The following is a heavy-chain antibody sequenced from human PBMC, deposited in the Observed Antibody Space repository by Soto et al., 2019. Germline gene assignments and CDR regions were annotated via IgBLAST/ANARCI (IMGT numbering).Heavy chain of an antibody. D-gene: IGHD3-10*01. V-gene: IGHV3-7*05. Sequence: EVQLVESGGALVQPGGSLRLSCAVSGFTFINYGWSWARQAPGKGLEWVANIKQDGNEKYYVDSVKGRFTITRDNAKNSLYLQMNSLRAEDTAVYYCTRITSLAGVYWGQGTLVTVSS. CDR3: TRITSLAGVY. J-gene: IGHJ4*02. CDR1: GFTFINYG. CDR2: IKQDGNEK.